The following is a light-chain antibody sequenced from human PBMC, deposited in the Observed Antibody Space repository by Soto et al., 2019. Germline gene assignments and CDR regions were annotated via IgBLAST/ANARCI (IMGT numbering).Light chain of an antibody. CDR3: QQRYNWPQT. CDR2: DAS. Sequence: EVVLTQSPATLSLSPGERANLSCRTSQSVSRTLAWYQQKSGQAPMLLIYDASNRAPGIPTRFSGSGSGTDFTLTISSLEPEDFAVYYCQQRYNWPQTFGQGTKVEIK. CDR1: QSVSRT. J-gene: IGKJ1*01. V-gene: IGKV3-11*01.